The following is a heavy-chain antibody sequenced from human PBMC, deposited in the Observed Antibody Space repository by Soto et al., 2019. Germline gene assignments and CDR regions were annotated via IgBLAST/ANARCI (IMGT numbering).Heavy chain of an antibody. Sequence: EVQLVESGGGLVKPGGSIRLSCAASGFTFSNAWMSWVRQAPGKGLEWVGRIKSKTDGGTTDYAAPVKGRFTISRDDSKNTLYLQMNSLKTEDTAVYHCTTRFYFGSGSYYIKNYWGQGTLVTVSS. CDR3: TTRFYFGSGSYYIKNY. D-gene: IGHD3-10*01. J-gene: IGHJ4*02. CDR2: IKSKTDGGTT. V-gene: IGHV3-15*01. CDR1: GFTFSNAW.